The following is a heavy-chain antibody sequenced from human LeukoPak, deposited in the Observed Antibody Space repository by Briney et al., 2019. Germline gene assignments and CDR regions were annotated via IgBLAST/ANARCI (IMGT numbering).Heavy chain of an antibody. CDR3: AREMGATTGYFDY. Sequence: GGSLRLSCAASGFTVSSNYMSWVRQAPGKGLEWVSVIYSGGSTYYADSVKGRFTISRDNSKNTLYLQMNSLRAEDTAVYYCAREMGATTGYFDYWGQGTLVTVSS. V-gene: IGHV3-66*01. CDR2: IYSGGST. J-gene: IGHJ4*02. D-gene: IGHD1-26*01. CDR1: GFTVSSNY.